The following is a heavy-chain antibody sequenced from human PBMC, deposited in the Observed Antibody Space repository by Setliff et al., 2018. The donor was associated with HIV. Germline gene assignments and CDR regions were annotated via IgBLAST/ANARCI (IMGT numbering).Heavy chain of an antibody. D-gene: IGHD3-10*01. Sequence: SETLSLTCAVSGYSISSGYYWGWVRQPPGKGLEWIGHIYQSGSTYYNPSLKSRVTISVDTSKNQFSLKLSSVTAADTAVYYCARVYYYGSPHMDVWGKGTTVTVSS. CDR1: GYSISSGYY. CDR3: ARVYYYGSPHMDV. V-gene: IGHV4-38-2*01. CDR2: IYQSGST. J-gene: IGHJ6*03.